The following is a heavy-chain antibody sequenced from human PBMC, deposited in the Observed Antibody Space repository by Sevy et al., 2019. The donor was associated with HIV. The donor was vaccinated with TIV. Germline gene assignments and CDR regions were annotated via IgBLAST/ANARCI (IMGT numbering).Heavy chain of an antibody. J-gene: IGHJ5*02. V-gene: IGHV4-30-2*01. D-gene: IGHD2-21*02. CDR2: IYHSGST. CDR3: ARVRTPRLNWFDP. Sequence: SETLSLTCAVSGGSISSGGYSWSWIRQPPGKGLEWIGYIYHSGSTYYNPSLKSRVTISVDRSKNQFSLKLGSVTAADTAVYYCARVRTPRLNWFDPWGQGTLVTVSS. CDR1: GGSISSGGYS.